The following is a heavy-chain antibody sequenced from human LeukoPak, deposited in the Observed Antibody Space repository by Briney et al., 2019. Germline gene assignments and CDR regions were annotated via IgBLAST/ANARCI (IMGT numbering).Heavy chain of an antibody. CDR3: ARVSGSGTALDAFDI. Sequence: SETLSLTCAVSAYPISSGHYWGRIRQPPGKGLEWIGSMYHSGSTYFNPSLKSRVTISVDTPKNQFSLTLSSVTAADTAVYFCARVSGSGTALDAFDIWGQGTMVIVSS. J-gene: IGHJ3*02. V-gene: IGHV4-38-2*01. CDR1: AYPISSGHY. D-gene: IGHD1-1*01. CDR2: MYHSGST.